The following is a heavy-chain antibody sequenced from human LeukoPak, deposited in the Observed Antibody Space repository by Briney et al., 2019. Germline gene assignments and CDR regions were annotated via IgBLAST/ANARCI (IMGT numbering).Heavy chain of an antibody. D-gene: IGHD3-10*01. Sequence: GGSLRLSCAASGFTFSSYEMNWVRQAPGKGLEWVSYISSSGNTIFYADSVKGRFTISRDDANNSLYLHMNSLRAEDTAVYYCARPNMVRGVVVYWGQGTLVTVSS. V-gene: IGHV3-48*03. CDR2: ISSSGNTI. CDR3: ARPNMVRGVVVY. J-gene: IGHJ4*02. CDR1: GFTFSSYE.